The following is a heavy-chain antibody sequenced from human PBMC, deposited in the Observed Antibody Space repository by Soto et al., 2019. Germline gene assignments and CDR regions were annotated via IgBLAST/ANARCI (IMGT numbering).Heavy chain of an antibody. J-gene: IGHJ4*02. CDR1: GYTFTTYG. V-gene: IGHV1-18*01. CDR2: ISAYNGNT. D-gene: IGHD3-22*01. Sequence: QVQLVQSGAEVKKPGATAKVSCEASGYTFTTYGISWVRQAPGQGLEWMGWISAYNGNTDYAQKFQGRVTMTTDTSTSTVYMELRSLRSDDTAVYYCARDSRIYDSSGLLFDYWGQGTLVTVSS. CDR3: ARDSRIYDSSGLLFDY.